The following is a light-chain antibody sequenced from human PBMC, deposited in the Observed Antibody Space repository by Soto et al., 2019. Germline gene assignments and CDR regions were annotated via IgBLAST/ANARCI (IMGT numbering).Light chain of an antibody. V-gene: IGKV1-39*01. CDR1: QSISSY. CDR2: AAS. J-gene: IGKJ5*01. Sequence: DIQMTQSKSSLSASVGDRVTITCRASQSISSYLNWYQQKPGKAPKLLIYAASSLQSGVPSRFSGSGSGTDFTLTISSLQPEDVATYYCQKYTSAPITFGQGTRLEIK. CDR3: QKYTSAPIT.